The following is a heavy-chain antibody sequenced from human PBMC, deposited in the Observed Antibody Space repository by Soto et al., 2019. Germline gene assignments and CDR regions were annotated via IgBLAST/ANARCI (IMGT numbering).Heavy chain of an antibody. CDR1: GGTFSSYA. CDR2: IIPSFGTG. D-gene: IGHD5-12*01. V-gene: IGHV1-69*01. Sequence: QVQLVQSGAEAKRPGSSVKVSCKASGGTFSSYAISWVRQAPGQGLEWLGGIIPSFGTGNYQQNFQGRLTITADESTSTVYMELSGLTYGDTAVYYCARERGGYNRGDFEFWGQGTLVTVSS. CDR3: ARERGGYNRGDFEF. J-gene: IGHJ4*02.